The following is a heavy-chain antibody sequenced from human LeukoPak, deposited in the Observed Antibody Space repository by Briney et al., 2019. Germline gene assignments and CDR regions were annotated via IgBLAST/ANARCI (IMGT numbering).Heavy chain of an antibody. CDR3: AKDRRIAAARVLLPLDY. CDR2: IRYDGSNK. Sequence: PGGSLRLSCAASGFTFSSYGMHWVRQAPGRGLEWVAFIRYDGSNKYYADSVKGRFTISRDNSKNTLYLQMNSLRAEDTAVYYCAKDRRIAAARVLLPLDYWGQGTLVTVSS. D-gene: IGHD6-13*01. V-gene: IGHV3-30*02. J-gene: IGHJ4*02. CDR1: GFTFSSYG.